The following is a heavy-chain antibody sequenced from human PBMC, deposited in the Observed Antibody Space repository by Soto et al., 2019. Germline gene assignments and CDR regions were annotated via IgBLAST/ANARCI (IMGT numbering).Heavy chain of an antibody. CDR2: IYYSGST. CDR1: GGSTSSSSYY. D-gene: IGHD3-22*01. V-gene: IGHV4-39*01. J-gene: IGHJ4*02. CDR3: ARQIYDSSGYYYQPFDY. Sequence: SETLSLTCTVSGGSTSSSSYYWGWIRQPPGKGLEWIGSIYYSGSTYYNPSLKSRVTISVDTSKNQFSLKLSSVTAADTAVYYCARQIYDSSGYYYQPFDYWGQGTLVTVSS.